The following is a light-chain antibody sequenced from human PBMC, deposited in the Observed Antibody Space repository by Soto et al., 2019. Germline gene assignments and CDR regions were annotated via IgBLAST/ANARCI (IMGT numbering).Light chain of an antibody. Sequence: QSVLTQPASVSGSPGQSITISCTGTSSDVGKYNLVSWYQQHPGKAPKLMIYEDSKRPSGVSNRFSGSKSGNTASLTISGLQAEDETDYYCFSYTSSGTYVFGTGTKLTVL. J-gene: IGLJ1*01. CDR3: FSYTSSGTYV. CDR1: SSDVGKYNL. V-gene: IGLV2-14*02. CDR2: EDS.